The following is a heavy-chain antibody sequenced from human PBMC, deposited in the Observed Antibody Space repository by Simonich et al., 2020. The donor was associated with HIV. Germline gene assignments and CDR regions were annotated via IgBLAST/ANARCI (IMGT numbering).Heavy chain of an antibody. J-gene: IGHJ5*01. CDR1: GGSFSGYS. CDR2: INHSGNT. V-gene: IGHV4-34*01. D-gene: IGHD7-27*01. Sequence: QVELQQWGAGLLKPSETLSLTCAVYGGSFSGYSWSWIRQPPGKGLGWIREINHSGNTHYNPAPKSRVTISVDTSKNQFPLKLRSLTAADTALYYCARGTQLPNWGYPPRHWFDSWGQGTLVTVSS. CDR3: ARGTQLPNWGYPPRHWFDS.